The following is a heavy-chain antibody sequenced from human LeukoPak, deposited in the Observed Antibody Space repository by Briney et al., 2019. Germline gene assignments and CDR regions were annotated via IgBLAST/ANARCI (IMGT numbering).Heavy chain of an antibody. J-gene: IGHJ4*02. D-gene: IGHD1-26*01. CDR1: GGSISSYY. CDR3: ARSNPWELIN. Sequence: PSETLSLTCTVSGGSISSYYWSWIRQPAGKGLEWIGRTYTSGSTNYNPPLKSRVTISVDTSKNQFSLKLSSVTAADTAVYYRARSNPWELINWGQGTLVTVSS. CDR2: TYTSGST. V-gene: IGHV4-4*07.